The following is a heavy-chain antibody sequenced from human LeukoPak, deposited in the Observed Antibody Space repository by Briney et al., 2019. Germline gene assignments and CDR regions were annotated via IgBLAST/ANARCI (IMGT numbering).Heavy chain of an antibody. J-gene: IGHJ4*02. CDR2: IIPVFGTA. Sequence: SVKVSCKASGGTFSGYAISWVRQAPGQGLEWMGRIIPVFGTANYAQKFQGRVTITADKSTSTAYMELSSLRSEDTAVYYCARDRRDGYNSFDYWGQGTLVTVSS. CDR1: GGTFSGYA. D-gene: IGHD5-24*01. CDR3: ARDRRDGYNSFDY. V-gene: IGHV1-69*06.